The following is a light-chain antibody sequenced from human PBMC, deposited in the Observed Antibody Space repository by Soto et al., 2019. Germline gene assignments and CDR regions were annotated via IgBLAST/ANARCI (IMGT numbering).Light chain of an antibody. Sequence: QSALTQVASVSGSPGQSITISCTGTSGDVGGHDYVSWYQQYPGKAPKLMIYNVNYRPSGVSNRFSGSKSGNTASLTISGLQAEDEANDYCSSYTQTNTVVFGGGTKLTVL. CDR3: SSYTQTNTVV. CDR2: NVN. V-gene: IGLV2-14*03. CDR1: SGDVGGHDY. J-gene: IGLJ2*01.